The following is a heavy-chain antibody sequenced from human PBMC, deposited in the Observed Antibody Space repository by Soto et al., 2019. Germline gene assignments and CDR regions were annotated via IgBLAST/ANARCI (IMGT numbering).Heavy chain of an antibody. CDR2: INAGNGNT. J-gene: IGHJ4*02. D-gene: IGHD6-19*01. CDR1: GYTFTSYA. Sequence: ASVKVSCKASGYTFTSYAMHWVRQAPGQRLEWMGWINAGNGNTKYSQKFQGRVTITRDTSASTAYMELSSLRSEDTAVYYCTIHWGSGSGWNVWYFDYWGQGTLVTAPQ. V-gene: IGHV1-3*01. CDR3: TIHWGSGSGWNVWYFDY.